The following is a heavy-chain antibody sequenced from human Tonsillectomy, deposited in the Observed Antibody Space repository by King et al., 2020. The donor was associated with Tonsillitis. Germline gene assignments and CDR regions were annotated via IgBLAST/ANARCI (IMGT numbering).Heavy chain of an antibody. J-gene: IGHJ4*02. CDR1: GFTFSSYA. CDR2: ISGSGVYT. V-gene: IGHV3-23*04. CDR3: ATDVAQASTDPGLFNS. Sequence: VQLVESGGGLVQPGGSLRLSCAASGFTFSSYAMSWVRQAPGKGLEWVSAISGSGVYTYYADSVKCRFTISRDNSKSTLYLQMNSLRAEDTAVYHCATDVAQASTDPGLFNSWGQGTLVTVSS.